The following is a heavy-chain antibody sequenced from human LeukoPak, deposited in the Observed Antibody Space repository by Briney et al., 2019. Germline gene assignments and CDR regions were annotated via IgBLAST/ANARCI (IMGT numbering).Heavy chain of an antibody. CDR1: GFTLSSYE. CDR2: ISGSGGSR. D-gene: IGHD1-26*01. J-gene: IGHJ4*02. Sequence: GGSLRLSCTVSGFTLSSYEMTWFRQAPGKGLEWVSGISGSGGSRFYTDSVKGRFTISRDNSENTLYLQMNSLRAEDTAVYYCAKLREWELPDLFDYWGQGALVTVSP. V-gene: IGHV3-23*01. CDR3: AKLREWELPDLFDY.